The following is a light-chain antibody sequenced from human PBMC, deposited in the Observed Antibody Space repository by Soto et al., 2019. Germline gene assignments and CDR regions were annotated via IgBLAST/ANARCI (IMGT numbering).Light chain of an antibody. J-gene: IGKJ1*01. CDR1: QSVSSY. CDR2: DAS. CDR3: QQRSNWPPT. Sequence: EIVLTQSPATLSLSPGERATLSCRASQSVSSYLAWYQQKPGQAPRLLMYDASKRATGIPARFSGSGSGTDFTLTISSLEPEDFALYYCQQRSNWPPTFGQGTKVEIK. V-gene: IGKV3-11*01.